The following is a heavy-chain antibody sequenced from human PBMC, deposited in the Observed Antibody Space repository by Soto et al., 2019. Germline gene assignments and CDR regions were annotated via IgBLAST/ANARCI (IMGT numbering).Heavy chain of an antibody. Sequence: QVQLVESGGGAVQPGESLRLSCVASGFDFTYYAMHWVRQAPGKGLESVAVMSSDGSKIHHTDSVKGRFTISRDNSKNTLYLQMISLRKEDTAVYFCAKDDGVGGTLGLFDYWGQGTLVSVYS. J-gene: IGHJ4*02. CDR3: AKDDGVGGTLGLFDY. CDR2: MSSDGSKI. V-gene: IGHV3-30*18. CDR1: GFDFTYYA. D-gene: IGHD1-26*01.